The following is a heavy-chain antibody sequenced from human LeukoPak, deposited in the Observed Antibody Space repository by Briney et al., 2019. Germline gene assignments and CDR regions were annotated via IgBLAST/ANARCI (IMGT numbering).Heavy chain of an antibody. D-gene: IGHD6-19*01. CDR3: ARDLKVMAVADGWGNYHYYVDV. J-gene: IGHJ6*03. CDR2: IFSGGNT. CDR1: GGYISSYY. Sequence: PSDTLSLTCTVSGGYISSYYWSWIRQPAGKGLEGIGHIFSGGNTNYNPSLKGRVTMSEDTSKNQIFLNLTPVTDADTAVYYDARDLKVMAVADGWGNYHYYVDVWGKGTPVAVSS. V-gene: IGHV4-4*07.